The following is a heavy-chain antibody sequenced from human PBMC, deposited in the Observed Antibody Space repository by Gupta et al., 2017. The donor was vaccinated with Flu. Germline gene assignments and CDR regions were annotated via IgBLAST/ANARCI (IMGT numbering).Heavy chain of an antibody. J-gene: IGHJ5*02. Sequence: GITFRSYGRHWVRQAPGRGLGWVAVISFDGRNKHYGDSVKGRFTISRDNSKNTLYLQMNGLRADDTAVYYCAKGPSGGATSDWFDPWGQGTLGTVSS. CDR2: ISFDGRNK. CDR1: GITFRSYG. D-gene: IGHD1-26*01. CDR3: AKGPSGGATSDWFDP. V-gene: IGHV3-30*18.